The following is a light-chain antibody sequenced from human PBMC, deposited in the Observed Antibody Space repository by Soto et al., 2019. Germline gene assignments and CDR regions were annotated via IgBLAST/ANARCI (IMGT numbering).Light chain of an antibody. V-gene: IGKV3-15*01. J-gene: IGKJ4*01. CDR1: QNVGDN. CDR2: GAS. Sequence: EIVLTQSPATLSVSPGARATLSCRANQNVGDNLAWYQQKPGQAPRLLMYGASTRPTSIPSRFSGSGSGTEFTLTITSLQSEDFAIYYCQHYNKRYHLTFGGGTKVDIK. CDR3: QHYNKRYHLT.